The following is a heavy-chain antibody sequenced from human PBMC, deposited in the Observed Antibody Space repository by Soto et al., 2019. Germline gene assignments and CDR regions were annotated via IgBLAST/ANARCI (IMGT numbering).Heavy chain of an antibody. CDR1: GGSFSGYY. J-gene: IGHJ6*02. CDR2: INHSGST. D-gene: IGHD6-6*01. Sequence: SETLSLTYAVYGGSFSGYYWSWIRQPPGKGLEWIGEINHSGSTNYNPSLKSRVTISVDTSKNQFSLKLSSVTAADTAVYYCARIAARPYYYYGMDVWGQGTTVTVSS. V-gene: IGHV4-34*01. CDR3: ARIAARPYYYYGMDV.